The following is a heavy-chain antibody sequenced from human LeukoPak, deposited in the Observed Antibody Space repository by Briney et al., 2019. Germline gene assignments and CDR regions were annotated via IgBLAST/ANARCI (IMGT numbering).Heavy chain of an antibody. D-gene: IGHD2-2*01. V-gene: IGHV3-21*04. CDR2: ISSSSSYI. Sequence: GGSLRLSCAASGFTFSRYWMNWVRQAPGKGLEWVSSISSSSSYIYYADSVKGRFTISRDNAKNSLYLQMNSLRAEDTAVYYCARVVVVVPAAISRYYMDVWGKGTTVTISS. CDR1: GFTFSRYW. J-gene: IGHJ6*03. CDR3: ARVVVVVPAAISRYYMDV.